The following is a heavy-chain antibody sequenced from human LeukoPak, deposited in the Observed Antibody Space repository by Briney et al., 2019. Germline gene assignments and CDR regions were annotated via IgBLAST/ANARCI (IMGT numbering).Heavy chain of an antibody. J-gene: IGHJ5*02. Sequence: PGGSLRLSCAASGFSFSSYSIHWVRQAPGKGLEWVAVISSDGNSKNFALPVKGRFAISRDNSKNTLFLQMNNLRSEDTALYYCGKEKRGVGHLFEPWGQGNLV. D-gene: IGHD3-10*01. CDR2: ISSDGNSK. V-gene: IGHV3-30*09. CDR1: GFSFSSYS. CDR3: GKEKRGVGHLFEP.